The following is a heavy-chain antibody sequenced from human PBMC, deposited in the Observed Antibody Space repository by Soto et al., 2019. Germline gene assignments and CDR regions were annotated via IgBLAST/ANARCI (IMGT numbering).Heavy chain of an antibody. Sequence: QVPLVQSGAEVKKPGASVKVSCKASGYTFTSYGISWVRQAPGQGLEWMGWISAYNGNTNYAQKLQGRVTMTTDTSTSTAYMELRSLRSDDTAVYYCARWGEIWFGELFFGSFDYWGQGTLVTVSS. D-gene: IGHD3-10*01. CDR1: GYTFTSYG. CDR3: ARWGEIWFGELFFGSFDY. CDR2: ISAYNGNT. V-gene: IGHV1-18*01. J-gene: IGHJ4*02.